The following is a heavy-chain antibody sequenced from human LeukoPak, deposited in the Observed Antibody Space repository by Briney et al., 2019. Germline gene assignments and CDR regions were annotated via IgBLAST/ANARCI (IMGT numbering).Heavy chain of an antibody. J-gene: IGHJ6*02. Sequence: SETLSLTCSVAGGSISSDYWAWIRQTPGKGLEWIAYVHSSGHTSYNPSLKSRVTISVDKSKNQFSLKLSSVTAADTAVYYCARDSASLWFGEFYYYGMDVWGQGTTVTVSS. CDR3: ARDSASLWFGEFYYYGMDV. D-gene: IGHD3-10*01. CDR1: GGSISSDY. CDR2: VHSSGHT. V-gene: IGHV4-59*12.